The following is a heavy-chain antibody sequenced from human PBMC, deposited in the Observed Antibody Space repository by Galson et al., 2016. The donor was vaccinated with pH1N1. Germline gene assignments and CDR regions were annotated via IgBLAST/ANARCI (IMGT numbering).Heavy chain of an antibody. V-gene: IGHV1-69*01. CDR1: GGTFGSYG. J-gene: IGHJ2*01. CDR2: IIPIFNTT. CDR3: AREDYYDTDLSDWYFDL. Sequence: CKASGGTFGSYGINWVRQAPGQGLEWMGGIIPIFNTTKYAQNFQGRVTITADELTTTAYMELTSLRSDDTAMYFCAREDYYDTDLSDWYFDLWGRGTLLTVSS. D-gene: IGHD3-22*01.